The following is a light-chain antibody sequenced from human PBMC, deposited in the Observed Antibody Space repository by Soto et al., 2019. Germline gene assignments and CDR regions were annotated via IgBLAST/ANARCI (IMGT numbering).Light chain of an antibody. Sequence: DIVMTQSPLSLPVTPGEPASISCRSSQSLLNSNGDNYLDWYLQKPGQSPQLLIYLGSNRASGVPDRFSGSGSGTDFTLKSSRVEAEDVGVYYCMQALLLPRTFGQGTKVEIK. V-gene: IGKV2-28*01. J-gene: IGKJ1*01. CDR3: MQALLLPRT. CDR2: LGS. CDR1: QSLLNSNGDNY.